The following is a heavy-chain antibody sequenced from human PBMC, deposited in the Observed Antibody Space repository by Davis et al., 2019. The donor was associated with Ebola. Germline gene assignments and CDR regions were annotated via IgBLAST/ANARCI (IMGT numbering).Heavy chain of an antibody. D-gene: IGHD1-1*01. CDR3: ESETRLGY. V-gene: IGHV3-74*01. Sequence: GESLKISCAASGFAFSNSWMHWVRQIPGKGLVWVARINSDGTTTSYADSVKGRFTISRDNAKNTLYLQMNSLTAEDTAVYYCESETRLGYWGQGTLVTVSS. CDR2: INSDGTTT. J-gene: IGHJ4*02. CDR1: GFAFSNSW.